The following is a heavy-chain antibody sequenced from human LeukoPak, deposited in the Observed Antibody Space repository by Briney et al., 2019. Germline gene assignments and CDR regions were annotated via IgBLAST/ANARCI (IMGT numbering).Heavy chain of an antibody. CDR2: ISGSGGST. D-gene: IGHD2-2*01. CDR3: AKDGLVVLAAGLYFDY. Sequence: PGGSLRLSCAASGFTFSSYAMSWVRQAPGKGLEWVSGISGSGGSTYYADSVKGRFTISRDSSKNTLYLQMNSLRAEDTAVYYCAKDGLVVLAAGLYFDYWGQGTLVTVSS. J-gene: IGHJ4*02. CDR1: GFTFSSYA. V-gene: IGHV3-23*01.